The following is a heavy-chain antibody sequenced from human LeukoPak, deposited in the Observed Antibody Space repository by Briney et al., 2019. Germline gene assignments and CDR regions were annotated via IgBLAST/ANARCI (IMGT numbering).Heavy chain of an antibody. CDR2: INPSGGST. CDR1: GYTFTSYY. CDR3: ARDHHIHLDSIGGY. V-gene: IGHV1-46*01. Sequence: ASVKVSCKASGYTFTSYYMHWVRQAPGQGLEWMGIINPSGGSTSYAQKFQGRVTMTRDTSIRTAYMELSRLRSDDTAVYYCARDHHIHLDSIGGYWGQGTLVTVSS. J-gene: IGHJ4*02. D-gene: IGHD6-19*01.